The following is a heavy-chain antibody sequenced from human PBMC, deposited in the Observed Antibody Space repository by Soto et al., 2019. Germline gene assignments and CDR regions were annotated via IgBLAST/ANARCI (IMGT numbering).Heavy chain of an antibody. CDR3: ASGGFYYYYGMDV. CDR1: GFNFRRYG. CDR2: ISSSSSTI. J-gene: IGHJ6*02. Sequence: GGSQRLSCTASGFNFRRYGMNRVRQAPGKGLEWVSYISSSSSTIYYADSVKGRFTISRDNAKNSLYLQMNSLRDEDTAVYYCASGGFYYYYGMDVWGQGTTVTVSS. V-gene: IGHV3-48*02.